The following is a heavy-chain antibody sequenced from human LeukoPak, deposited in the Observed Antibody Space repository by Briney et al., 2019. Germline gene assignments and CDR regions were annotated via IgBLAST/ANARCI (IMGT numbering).Heavy chain of an antibody. CDR1: GFTFSSYW. CDR3: VKEVVATIPPL. Sequence: GGSLRLSCVASGFTFSSYWMHWVRQAPGKGLEWVSGIDTKGTRTYYADSVKGRFTISRDNSKNTLFLQMNSLRAEDTAVYYCVKEVVATIPPLWGQGTLVTVSS. V-gene: IGHV3-23*01. D-gene: IGHD5-12*01. CDR2: IDTKGTRT. J-gene: IGHJ4*02.